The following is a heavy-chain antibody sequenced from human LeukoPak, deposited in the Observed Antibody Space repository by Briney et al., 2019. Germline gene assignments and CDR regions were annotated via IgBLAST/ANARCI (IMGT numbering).Heavy chain of an antibody. Sequence: SVKVSCKASGGTFISYAISWVRQAPGQGLEWMGGIIPIFGTANYAQKFQGRVTITADESTSTAYMELSSLRSEDTAVYYCARWGTGDGYFFTYYFDYWGQGTLVTVSS. CDR1: GGTFISYA. V-gene: IGHV1-69*13. CDR3: ARWGTGDGYFFTYYFDY. D-gene: IGHD5-24*01. CDR2: IIPIFGTA. J-gene: IGHJ4*02.